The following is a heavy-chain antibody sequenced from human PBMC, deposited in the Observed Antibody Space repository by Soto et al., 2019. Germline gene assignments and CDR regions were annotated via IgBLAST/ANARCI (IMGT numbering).Heavy chain of an antibody. CDR2: ISYVGSNK. Sequence: PGGSLRLSCSACGFSSRNYDIHWVRQAPGKGLEWVAIISYVGSNKYYADSVKGRFTISRDNSKNTLYLQMNSLRPEDTAVYYCAKLGHCSGGTCYYFDFWGRGTLVTVSS. V-gene: IGHV3-30*18. J-gene: IGHJ4*02. CDR3: AKLGHCSGGTCYYFDF. CDR1: GFSSRNYD. D-gene: IGHD2-15*01.